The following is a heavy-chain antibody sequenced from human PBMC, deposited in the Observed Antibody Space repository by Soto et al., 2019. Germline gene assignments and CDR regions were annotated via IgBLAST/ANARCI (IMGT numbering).Heavy chain of an antibody. CDR3: AREVGRDIVVVPAAIGVDY. D-gene: IGHD2-2*01. J-gene: IGHJ4*02. CDR2: ISSSSSTI. V-gene: IGHV3-48*01. Sequence: EVQLVESGGGLVQPGGSLRLSCAASGFTFSSYSMNWVRQAPGKGLEWVSYISSSSSTIYYADSVKCRFTISRDNAKNSMYLQMKSLRAEDTAVYYCAREVGRDIVVVPAAIGVDYWGQGTLVTVSS. CDR1: GFTFSSYS.